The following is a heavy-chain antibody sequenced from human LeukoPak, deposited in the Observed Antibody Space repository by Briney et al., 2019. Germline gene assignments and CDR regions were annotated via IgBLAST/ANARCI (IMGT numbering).Heavy chain of an antibody. CDR2: IKQDGSEK. J-gene: IGHJ6*03. CDR1: GFTFSSYW. Sequence: GGSLRLSCAASGFTFSSYWMSWVRQAPGKGLEWVANIKQDGSEKYYVDSVKGRFTISRDNAKNSLYLQMNSLRAEDTAVYYCARDGAATMVRGTATGGYFDVWGKGTTVTVSS. CDR3: ARDGAATMVRGTATGGYFDV. D-gene: IGHD3-10*01. V-gene: IGHV3-7*01.